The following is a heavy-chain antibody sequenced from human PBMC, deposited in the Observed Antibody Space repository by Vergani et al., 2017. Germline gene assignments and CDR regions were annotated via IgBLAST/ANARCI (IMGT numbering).Heavy chain of an antibody. CDR1: GYTFTGYY. J-gene: IGHJ5*02. Sequence: QVQLVQSGAEVKKPGASVKVSCKASGYTFTGYYMHWVRQAPGQGLEWMGWINPNSGGTNYAQKFQGRVTMTRDTSISTAYMELSSLRSEDTAVYYCARMGDSVYGRTYSGWFDPWGQGTLVTVSS. D-gene: IGHD5/OR15-5a*01. V-gene: IGHV1-2*02. CDR2: INPNSGGT. CDR3: ARMGDSVYGRTYSGWFDP.